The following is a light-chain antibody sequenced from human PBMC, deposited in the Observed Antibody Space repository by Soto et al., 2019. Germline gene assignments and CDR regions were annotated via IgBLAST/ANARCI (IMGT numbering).Light chain of an antibody. CDR1: QSVSSSY. CDR3: QQYDSAPLN. CDR2: GAS. J-gene: IGKJ4*01. Sequence: EIVLTQSSGTLSLSPGERATLSCRASQSVSSSYLAWYQQKPGQAPSLLIYGASSSATGIPDRFSGSGCGTDATHTISRLQPEDCDVSYCQQYDSAPLNLGGGTKVEIK. V-gene: IGKV3-20*01.